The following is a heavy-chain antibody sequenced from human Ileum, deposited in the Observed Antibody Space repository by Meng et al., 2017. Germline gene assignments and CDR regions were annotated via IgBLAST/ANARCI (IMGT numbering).Heavy chain of an antibody. CDR3: AHIFDS. V-gene: IGHV4-4*02. CDR2: MNLGGSP. CDR1: GRSISSSDW. J-gene: IGHJ4*02. Sequence: QVQLQESGPGRVEPSGTLSLTCAVSGRSISSSDWWSWVRQPPGKGLEWIAEMNLGGSPNYNPSLKSRVTMSVDKSNDHLSLQLTSVTAADTAVYYCAHIFDSWGQGTLVTVSS.